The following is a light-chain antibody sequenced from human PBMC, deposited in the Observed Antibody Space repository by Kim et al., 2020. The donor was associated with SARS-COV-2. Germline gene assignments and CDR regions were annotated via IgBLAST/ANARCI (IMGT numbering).Light chain of an antibody. Sequence: GQLITISCTGTSSDVGSYNLVSWYQHHPGKAPQLLIYEGSKRPSGVSIRFSGSKSGNTASLTISGLQAEDEADYYCCSYILTNTLVFGGGTKLTVL. V-gene: IGLV2-23*01. CDR2: EGS. CDR1: SSDVGSYNL. CDR3: CSYILTNTLV. J-gene: IGLJ2*01.